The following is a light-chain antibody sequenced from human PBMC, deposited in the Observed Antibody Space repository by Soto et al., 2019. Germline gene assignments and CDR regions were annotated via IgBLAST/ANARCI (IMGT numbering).Light chain of an antibody. J-gene: IGKJ4*01. CDR2: KAS. Sequence: DIPMTQSPSTLSASVGDRVTITCRASQSSSTCLAWYQQKAGKAPKLLIYKASSLEGGVPSRFSGSGSGTEFNITISSLQPDEFATYYCQQYNTDPLTFGGGTTVDIK. CDR3: QQYNTDPLT. V-gene: IGKV1-5*03. CDR1: QSSSTC.